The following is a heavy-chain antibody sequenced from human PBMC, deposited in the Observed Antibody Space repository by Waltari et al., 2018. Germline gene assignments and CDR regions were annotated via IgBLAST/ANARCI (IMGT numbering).Heavy chain of an antibody. J-gene: IGHJ6*03. CDR3: ARVVKYYDSFGFPSDYMDV. V-gene: IGHV4-30-4*08. Sequence: QVQLRESGPGLVKPSQTLSLTCSVSGGSVSSGLHYWSWIRQSPGKGLEWIGNIPHSGTTYYNPSLRGRLTLSVDTSNYQSSLKLTSVTAADTAVYYCARVVKYYDSFGFPSDYMDVWGKGTTVIVSS. CDR2: IPHSGTT. D-gene: IGHD3-22*01. CDR1: GGSVSSGLHY.